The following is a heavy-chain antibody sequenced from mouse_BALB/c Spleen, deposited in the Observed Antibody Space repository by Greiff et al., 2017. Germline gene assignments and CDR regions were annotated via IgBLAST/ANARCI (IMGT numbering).Heavy chain of an antibody. Sequence: EVQVVESGGGLVKPGGSLKLSCAASGFTFSSYAMSWVRQTPEKRLEWVASISSGGSTYYPDSVKGRFTISRDNARNILYLQMSSLRSEDTAMYYCARGMITTTAAWFAYWGQGTLVTVSA. CDR1: GFTFSSYA. V-gene: IGHV5-6-5*01. CDR2: ISSGGST. CDR3: ARGMITTTAAWFAY. D-gene: IGHD2-4*01. J-gene: IGHJ3*01.